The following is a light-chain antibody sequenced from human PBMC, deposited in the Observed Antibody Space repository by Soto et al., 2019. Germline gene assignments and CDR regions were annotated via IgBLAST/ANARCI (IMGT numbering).Light chain of an antibody. CDR3: QQYGSSPWT. CDR1: QSIGLA. V-gene: IGKV3-20*01. Sequence: EIVLSQSPATLSLSPGERATLSCRASQSIGLAIAWYQHKPGQAPRLLIYGASSRATGIPDRVSGSGSGTDFTLSISRLEPEDFAVYYCQQYGSSPWTFGQGTKV. CDR2: GAS. J-gene: IGKJ1*01.